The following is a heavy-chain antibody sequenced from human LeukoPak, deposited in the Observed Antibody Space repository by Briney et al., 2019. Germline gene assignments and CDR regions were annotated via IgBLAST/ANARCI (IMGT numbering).Heavy chain of an antibody. D-gene: IGHD5-18*01. J-gene: IGHJ4*02. V-gene: IGHV3-48*04. CDR1: GFTFSSYS. CDR3: ARGGHVDTAMAVDY. Sequence: GGSLRLSCAASGFTFSSYSMNWVRQAPGKGLEWVSYISSSSSTIYYADSVKGRFTISRDNAKNSLYLQMNSLRAEDTAVYYCARGGHVDTAMAVDYWGQGTLVTVSS. CDR2: ISSSSSTI.